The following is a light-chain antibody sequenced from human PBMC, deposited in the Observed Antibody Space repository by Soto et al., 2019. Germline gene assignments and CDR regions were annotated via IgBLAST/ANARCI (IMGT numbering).Light chain of an antibody. CDR1: QPIFTP. Sequence: DIQMAQSPSALFASIVDSVSVTCRASQPIFTPLAWYQQKPGKAPKLLIYDASVLQTGVPSRFSGFSSGTDFTLTISGLQPDDFATYFCQQYKSYSAHGLTFGGGTKVDIK. CDR3: QQYKSYSAHGLT. J-gene: IGKJ4*01. CDR2: DAS. V-gene: IGKV1-5*01.